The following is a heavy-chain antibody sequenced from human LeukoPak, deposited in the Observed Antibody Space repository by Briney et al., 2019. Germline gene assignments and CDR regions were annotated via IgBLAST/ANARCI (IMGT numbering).Heavy chain of an antibody. CDR2: ISSSSSTI. D-gene: IGHD1-26*01. Sequence: GGSLRLSCAASGFTFSSYSMNWVRQAPGKGLEWVSYISSSSSTIYYADSVKGRFTISRDNAKNSLYLQMNSLRAEDTAVYYCARVLGGATDYWGQGTLVTVSS. J-gene: IGHJ4*02. CDR3: ARVLGGATDY. V-gene: IGHV3-48*01. CDR1: GFTFSSYS.